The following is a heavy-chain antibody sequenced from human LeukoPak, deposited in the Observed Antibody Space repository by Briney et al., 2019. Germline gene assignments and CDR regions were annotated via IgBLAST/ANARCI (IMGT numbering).Heavy chain of an antibody. Sequence: GSLRLSCAASGFTFSSYWMSWVRQAPGKGLEWVANIKQDGSEKYYVDSVKGRFTISRDNAKNSLYLQMNSLRAEDTAVYYCALGRVIVKGAFDIWGQGTMVTVSS. J-gene: IGHJ3*02. D-gene: IGHD3-22*01. CDR1: GFTFSSYW. CDR2: IKQDGSEK. V-gene: IGHV3-7*01. CDR3: ALGRVIVKGAFDI.